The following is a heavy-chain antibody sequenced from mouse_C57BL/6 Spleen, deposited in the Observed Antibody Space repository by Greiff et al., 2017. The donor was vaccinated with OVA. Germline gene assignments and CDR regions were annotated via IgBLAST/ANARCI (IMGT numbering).Heavy chain of an antibody. J-gene: IGHJ4*01. CDR3: ATRAQASYAMDY. V-gene: IGHV1-59*01. Sequence: QVQLQQPGAELVRPGTSVKLSCKASGYTFTSYWMHWVKQRPGQGLEWIGVIDPSDSYTNYNQKFKGKATLTVDTSSSTAYMQLSSLTSEDSAVYYCATRAQASYAMDYWGQGTSVTVAS. CDR2: IDPSDSYT. D-gene: IGHD3-2*02. CDR1: GYTFTSYW.